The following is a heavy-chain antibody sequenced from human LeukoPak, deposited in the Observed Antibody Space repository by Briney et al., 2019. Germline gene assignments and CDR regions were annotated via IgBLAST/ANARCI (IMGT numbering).Heavy chain of an antibody. CDR1: GYSFTSYG. V-gene: IGHV1-18*01. J-gene: IGHJ6*03. CDR3: ARDGPDIVVVPAAADYCYYMDV. D-gene: IGHD2-2*01. CDR2: ISAYNGNT. Sequence: ASVKVSCKASGYSFTSYGISWVRQAPGQGREWMGWISAYNGNTNYAQKLQGRVTMTTDTSTSTAYMELRSLRSDDTAVYYCARDGPDIVVVPAAADYCYYMDVWGKGTTVTVSS.